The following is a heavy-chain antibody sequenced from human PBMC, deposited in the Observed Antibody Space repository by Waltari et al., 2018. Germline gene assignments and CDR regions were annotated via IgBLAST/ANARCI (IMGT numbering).Heavy chain of an antibody. CDR1: GFTFSSYS. D-gene: IGHD2-21*01. Sequence: EVQLVESGGGLVQPGGSLRLSCAASGFTFSSYSMTWVRQAPGKGLEWVSYISSSSSTIYYADSVKGRFTISRDNAKNSLYLQMNSLRAEDTAVYYCARDSVVVIAIRNYGMDVWGQGTTVTVSS. CDR2: ISSSSSTI. CDR3: ARDSVVVIAIRNYGMDV. V-gene: IGHV3-48*01. J-gene: IGHJ6*02.